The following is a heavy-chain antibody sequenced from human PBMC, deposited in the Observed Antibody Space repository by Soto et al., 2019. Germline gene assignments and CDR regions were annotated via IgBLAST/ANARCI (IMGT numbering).Heavy chain of an antibody. V-gene: IGHV4-59*08. CDR2: IHYSGSS. J-gene: IGHJ4*02. CDR3: ARHSNEYRKSLDY. Sequence: QLQLQESRPGLVKPSETLSLTCTVSAGSISGYYWSWIRQPPGKGLEWIAYIHYSGSSNSNPSLKSRVTISVDTSKNQFSLKLSSVTAADTAVYYCARHSNEYRKSLDYWGQGTLVTVSA. CDR1: AGSISGYY. D-gene: IGHD1-1*01.